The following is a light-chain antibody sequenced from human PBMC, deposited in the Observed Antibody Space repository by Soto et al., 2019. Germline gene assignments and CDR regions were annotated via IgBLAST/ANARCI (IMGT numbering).Light chain of an antibody. Sequence: QSALTQPASVSGSPGQSITISCTGTSSDVGGYNFVSWYQQHPGKAPRLMIFDVDNRPSGVSTRFSGSKSGNTASLTISWLQAEDEADYYCCSYSGSSTIVVFGGGTKLTVL. V-gene: IGLV2-14*03. CDR2: DVD. J-gene: IGLJ2*01. CDR1: SSDVGGYNF. CDR3: CSYSGSSTIVV.